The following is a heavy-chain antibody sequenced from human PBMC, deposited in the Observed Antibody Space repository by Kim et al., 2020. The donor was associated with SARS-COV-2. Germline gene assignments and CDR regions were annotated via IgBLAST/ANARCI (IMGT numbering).Heavy chain of an antibody. Sequence: YREYAAARRSRITIQADTSKNHVSLQLSSVTPEDTAVYYCAREGFGEYGYWGQGTLVTVSS. V-gene: IGHV6-1*01. CDR2: YR. CDR3: AREGFGEYGY. J-gene: IGHJ4*02. D-gene: IGHD3-10*01.